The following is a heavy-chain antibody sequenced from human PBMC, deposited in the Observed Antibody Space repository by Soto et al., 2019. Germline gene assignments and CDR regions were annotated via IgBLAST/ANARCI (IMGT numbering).Heavy chain of an antibody. CDR2: ISYDGSNK. CDR3: AREDYGDFVLRY. J-gene: IGHJ4*02. V-gene: IGHV3-30-3*01. D-gene: IGHD4-17*01. Sequence: QVQLVESGGGVVQPGRSLRLSCAASGFTFSSYAMHWVRQAPGKGVEWVAVISYDGSNKYYADSVKGRFTISRDNSKNTLYLQMNSLRAEDTAVYYCAREDYGDFVLRYWGQGTLVTVSS. CDR1: GFTFSSYA.